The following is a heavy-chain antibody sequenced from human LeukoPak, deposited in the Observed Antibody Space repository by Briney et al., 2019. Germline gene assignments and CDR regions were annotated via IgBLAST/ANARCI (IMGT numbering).Heavy chain of an antibody. Sequence: ASVKVSCKASGYTFTGYFMHWVRQAPGQGLEWMGRINPNSGGTNYAQKFQGRVTMTRDTSISTAYMELSRLRSDGTAVYYCASGSSGWFDYFDYWGQGTLVTVSS. J-gene: IGHJ4*02. CDR1: GYTFTGYF. V-gene: IGHV1-2*06. D-gene: IGHD6-19*01. CDR3: ASGSSGWFDYFDY. CDR2: INPNSGGT.